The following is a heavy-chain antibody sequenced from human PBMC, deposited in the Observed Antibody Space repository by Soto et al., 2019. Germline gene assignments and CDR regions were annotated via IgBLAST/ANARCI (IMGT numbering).Heavy chain of an antibody. Sequence: KPSATLSPTCTVAGGSISSSSYYWGWIRQPPGKGLERIGSIYHSGSTYYNPSLMRLVTISVDTTKNPFALSCSSVTDADTVEYDCARHWGQQLFDYWVQGTLVTVS. CDR3: ARHWGQQLFDY. D-gene: IGHD6-13*01. CDR1: GGSISSSSYY. J-gene: IGHJ4*02. V-gene: IGHV4-39*01. CDR2: IYHSGST.